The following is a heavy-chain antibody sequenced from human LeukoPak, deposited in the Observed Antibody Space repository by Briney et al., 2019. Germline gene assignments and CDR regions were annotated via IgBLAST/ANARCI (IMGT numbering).Heavy chain of an antibody. CDR3: ARKGQGSNWAAEYFQN. CDR1: GFTFSSYG. V-gene: IGHV3-23*01. J-gene: IGHJ1*01. Sequence: GGSLRLSCVASGFTFSSYGMSWVRQAPGKGLEWVSAISDSGGSTEYADSVKGRFTISRDNSKNTLYLQMNSLRAEDTAVYYCARKGQGSNWAAEYFQNWGQGTLVTVSS. D-gene: IGHD6-13*01. CDR2: ISDSGGST.